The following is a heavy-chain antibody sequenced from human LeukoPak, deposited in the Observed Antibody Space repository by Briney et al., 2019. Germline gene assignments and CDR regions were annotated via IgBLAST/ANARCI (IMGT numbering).Heavy chain of an antibody. V-gene: IGHV4-59*01. CDR1: GGSLSSYY. J-gene: IGHJ5*02. D-gene: IGHD3-3*02. Sequence: SETLSLTCTVSGGSLSSYYWSWIRQPPGKGLEWIGYIYYSGSTNYNPSLKSRLTISLDTSKNQFPLKLSSVTAADTAVYYCATSPRRALANWFDPWGQGTLVTVSS. CDR2: IYYSGST. CDR3: ATSPRRALANWFDP.